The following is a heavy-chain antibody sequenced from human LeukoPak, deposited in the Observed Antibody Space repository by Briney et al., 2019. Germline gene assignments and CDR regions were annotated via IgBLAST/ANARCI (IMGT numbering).Heavy chain of an antibody. V-gene: IGHV4-59*01. CDR1: GGSISSYY. CDR2: FQYSGST. D-gene: IGHD4-17*01. CDR3: ARTVRGDYVDY. J-gene: IGHJ4*02. Sequence: SETLSLTCTVSGGSISSYYWXXXXXPPXXXXXWIGYFQYSGSTXXXXSXXSRXXXSVDTSKNQFSLKLSSVTTADTAMYYCARTVRGDYVDYWGQGTLVTVSS.